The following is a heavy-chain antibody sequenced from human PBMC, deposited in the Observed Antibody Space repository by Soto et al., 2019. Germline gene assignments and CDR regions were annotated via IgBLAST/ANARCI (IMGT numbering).Heavy chain of an antibody. Sequence: PGGSLRLSCAASGFTFSTDNMNWVRQAPGKGLEWVSYMSTTSAIYYADSVKGRFTISRDNSKNTLYLQMNSLRAEDTAVYYCAKPIRFLEWFPLYGMDVWGQGTTVTVSS. J-gene: IGHJ6*02. D-gene: IGHD3-3*01. CDR2: MSTTSAI. CDR1: GFTFSTDN. V-gene: IGHV3-48*01. CDR3: AKPIRFLEWFPLYGMDV.